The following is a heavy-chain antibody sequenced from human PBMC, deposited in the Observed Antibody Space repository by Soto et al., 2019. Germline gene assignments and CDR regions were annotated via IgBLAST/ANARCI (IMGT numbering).Heavy chain of an antibody. V-gene: IGHV3-33*01. CDR1: GFTFGTYG. CDR2: IWYDGSVK. D-gene: IGHD2-21*01. Sequence: GGSLRPSCAASGFTFGTYGMHWVRQAPGKGLEWVAGIWYDGSVKTYADSVKGRFSISRDNSQNTVYLQMNTLRAGDTAVYYCARADCGGQCPCDYWGQGTLVTVSS. CDR3: ARADCGGQCPCDY. J-gene: IGHJ4*02.